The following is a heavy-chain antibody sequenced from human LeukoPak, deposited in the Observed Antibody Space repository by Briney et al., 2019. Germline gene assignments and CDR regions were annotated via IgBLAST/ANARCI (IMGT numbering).Heavy chain of an antibody. CDR2: IFYSGST. CDR3: ARVKSSGWGIGFAY. Sequence: SETLSLTCTVSSGSISTSNYYWGWVRQPPGKALEWIGNIFYSGSTYYNPSLKSRVTISVDTSKNQFSLKLSSVTAADTAVYYCARVKSSGWGIGFAYWGQGTLVTVSS. J-gene: IGHJ4*02. V-gene: IGHV4-39*07. CDR1: SGSISTSNYY. D-gene: IGHD6-19*01.